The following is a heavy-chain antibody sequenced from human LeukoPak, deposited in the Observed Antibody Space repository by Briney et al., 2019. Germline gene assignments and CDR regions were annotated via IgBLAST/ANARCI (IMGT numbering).Heavy chain of an antibody. J-gene: IGHJ5*02. Sequence: PSETLSLTCTVSGGSISGYYWSWIRQPPGKGLEWIGYIYYSGSTNYNPSLKSRVTISVDTSKNQFSLKLSSVTAADTAVYYCARALAPKTYYYDSSGYFNWFDPWGQGTLVTVSS. V-gene: IGHV4-59*12. D-gene: IGHD3-22*01. CDR2: IYYSGST. CDR1: GGSISGYY. CDR3: ARALAPKTYYYDSSGYFNWFDP.